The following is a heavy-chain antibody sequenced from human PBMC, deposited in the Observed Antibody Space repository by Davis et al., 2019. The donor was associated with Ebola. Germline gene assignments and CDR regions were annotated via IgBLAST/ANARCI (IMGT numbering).Heavy chain of an antibody. CDR3: ARDGRGLGAFDM. CDR1: GGSISRGGYY. J-gene: IGHJ3*02. V-gene: IGHV4-31*03. D-gene: IGHD1-26*01. Sequence: PSETLSLTCTVSGGSISRGGYYWSWTRQHPGKGLEGIGYIYYSGSTYYHPSLKSRVTISVDTSKNQFSLKLSSVTAADTAVYYCARDGRGLGAFDMWGQGARVTVSS. CDR2: IYYSGST.